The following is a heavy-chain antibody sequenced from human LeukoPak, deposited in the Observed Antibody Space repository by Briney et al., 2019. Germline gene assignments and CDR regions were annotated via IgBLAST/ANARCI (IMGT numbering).Heavy chain of an antibody. CDR2: INTDGSAT. Sequence: GGSLRFSCAASGFTFSSYWMHWVRQAPGKGLVWVSRINTDGSATSYADSVKGRVTISRDNAKNMLYLQMNSLRDEDTAVYYCARDGTFSSGFDYWGQGTLVTVSS. J-gene: IGHJ4*01. CDR3: ARDGTFSSGFDY. V-gene: IGHV3-74*01. D-gene: IGHD3-22*01. CDR1: GFTFSSYW.